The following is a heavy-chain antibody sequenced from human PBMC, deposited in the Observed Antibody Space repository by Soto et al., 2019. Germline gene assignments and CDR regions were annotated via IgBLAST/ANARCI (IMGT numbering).Heavy chain of an antibody. J-gene: IGHJ4*02. Sequence: EVQLVESGGGLVKPGGSLRLSCAASGFTFSSYSMNWVRQAPGKGLEWVSSISSSSSYIYYADSVKGRFTISRDNAKNSLYLQMNXLXXXXXXXXXXXXXXXXXXXXGDXWGQGTLVTVSS. CDR1: GFTFSSYS. CDR3: XXXXXXXXXXGDX. CDR2: ISSSSSYI. V-gene: IGHV3-21*01.